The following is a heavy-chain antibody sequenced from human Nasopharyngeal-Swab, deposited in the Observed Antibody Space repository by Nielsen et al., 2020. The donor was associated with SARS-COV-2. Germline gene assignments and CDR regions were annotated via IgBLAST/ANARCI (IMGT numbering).Heavy chain of an antibody. Sequence: SETLSLTCTVSGGSISSYYWSWIRQPPGKGLEWIGYIYYSGSTNYNPSLKSRDTISVDTSKNQFSLKLSSVTAADTAVYYCAREKYYYGSGSSGGMDVWGQGTTVTVSS. V-gene: IGHV4-59*01. CDR3: AREKYYYGSGSSGGMDV. J-gene: IGHJ6*02. CDR2: IYYSGST. CDR1: GGSISSYY. D-gene: IGHD3-10*01.